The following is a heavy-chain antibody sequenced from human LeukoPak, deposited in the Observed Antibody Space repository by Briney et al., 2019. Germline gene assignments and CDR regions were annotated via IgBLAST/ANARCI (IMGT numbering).Heavy chain of an antibody. J-gene: IGHJ4*02. Sequence: GGSLRLSCAASGFTFSSYAMSWVRQAPGKGLERVSVISGSGGSTYYADSVKGRFTISRDNSKNTLYLQMNSLRAEDTAVYYCATPGGSEAGCWGQGTLVTVSS. CDR3: ATPGGSEAGC. V-gene: IGHV3-23*01. CDR2: ISGSGGST. D-gene: IGHD2-15*01. CDR1: GFTFSSYA.